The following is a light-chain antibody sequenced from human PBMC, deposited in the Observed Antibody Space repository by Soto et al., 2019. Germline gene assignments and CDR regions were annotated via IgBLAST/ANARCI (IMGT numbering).Light chain of an antibody. CDR3: AAWDDSLGGV. J-gene: IGLJ2*01. Sequence: QSVLTQPPSASGTPGQRVTISCSGSSSNFGSNTVNWYQQLPGTAPKLLIYSNNQRPSGVPDRFSGSKSGTSASLAISGLQSGDEADYYYAAWDDSLGGVFGGGTKLTVL. CDR1: SSNFGSNT. CDR2: SNN. V-gene: IGLV1-44*01.